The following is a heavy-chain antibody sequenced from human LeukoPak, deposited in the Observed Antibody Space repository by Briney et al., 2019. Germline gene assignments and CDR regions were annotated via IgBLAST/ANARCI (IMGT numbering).Heavy chain of an antibody. CDR3: ARDPLTVIHLSPYYFDY. V-gene: IGHV4-39*07. D-gene: IGHD2-21*01. J-gene: IGHJ4*02. Sequence: SETLSLTCSVSGGSLRSSNYWAWIRQSPEKGLEWIASIYYDGRTYYNPSVKSRATISIDTSKNHFSLKVGSVTAADTAVYYCARDPLTVIHLSPYYFDYWGQGILVTVSS. CDR2: IYYDGRT. CDR1: GGSLRSSNY.